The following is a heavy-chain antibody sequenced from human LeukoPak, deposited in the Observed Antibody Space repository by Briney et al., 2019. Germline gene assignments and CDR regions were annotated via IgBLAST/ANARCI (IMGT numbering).Heavy chain of an antibody. CDR3: ANYGSVSYFAY. J-gene: IGHJ4*02. CDR2: ISYDGSNK. V-gene: IGHV3-30*18. Sequence: GRSLRLSCAASGFTFSNYGMHWVRQAPGKGLEWVALISYDGSNKYYADSVKGRFTISRDNSKNTLYLQMISLRAEDTAVSYYANYGSVSYFAYWGQGTLVTVSS. CDR1: GFTFSNYG. D-gene: IGHD3-10*01.